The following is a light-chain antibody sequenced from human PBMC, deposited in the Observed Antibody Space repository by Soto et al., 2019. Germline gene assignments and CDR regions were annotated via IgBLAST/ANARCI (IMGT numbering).Light chain of an antibody. J-gene: IGLJ1*01. Sequence: QSALTQPPSASGTPGQRVTISCSGSTSNIGTNTVNWFQHLPGSAPKLLIYTNDQRPSGVPDRSSGSRSGTSASLAISGLQPEDEADYYCATWDDSVYVFGTGTKVTVL. CDR1: TSNIGTNT. CDR3: ATWDDSVYV. V-gene: IGLV1-44*01. CDR2: TND.